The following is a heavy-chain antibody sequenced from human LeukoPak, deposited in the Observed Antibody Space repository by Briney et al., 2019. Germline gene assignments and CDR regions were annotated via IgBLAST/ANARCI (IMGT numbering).Heavy chain of an antibody. CDR3: ARDGPYYYGSGSYTFDY. Sequence: SETLSLTCTVSGYSISSGYYWGWIRQPPGKGLEWIGSIYHSGSTYYNPSLKSRVTMSVDTSKNHFSLKLSSVTAADTAVYYCARDGPYYYGSGSYTFDYWGQGSLVTVSS. D-gene: IGHD3-10*01. CDR1: GYSISSGYY. CDR2: IYHSGST. J-gene: IGHJ4*02. V-gene: IGHV4-38-2*02.